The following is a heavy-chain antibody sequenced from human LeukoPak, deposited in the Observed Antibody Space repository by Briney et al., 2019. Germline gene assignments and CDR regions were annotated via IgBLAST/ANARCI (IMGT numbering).Heavy chain of an antibody. Sequence: GGSLRLSCAVSGFTVSNNYMSWIRQAPGKGLEWVSVIFSGGTTTYGDSVKGRFTISRDNSKNTVDLQMNSLRAEDMAVYYCARFRITGAIDYWGQGTLVTVSS. D-gene: IGHD1-20*01. CDR2: IFSGGTT. CDR3: ARFRITGAIDY. J-gene: IGHJ4*02. V-gene: IGHV3-66*01. CDR1: GFTVSNNY.